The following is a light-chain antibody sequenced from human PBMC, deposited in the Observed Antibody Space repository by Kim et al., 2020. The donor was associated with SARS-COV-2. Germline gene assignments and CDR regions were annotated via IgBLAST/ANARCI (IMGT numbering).Light chain of an antibody. J-gene: IGLJ1*01. CDR2: DKN. CDR1: SSNIGNNY. CDR3: GTWDSSLSAYV. Sequence: QSVLTQPPSLSAAPGQKVTISCSGSSSNIGNNYVSWYQQLPGTAPKLLIYDKNKRPSGIPDRFSGSKSGTSATLGITGLQTGDEADYYCGTWDSSLSAYVFGTGTKVTVL. V-gene: IGLV1-51*01.